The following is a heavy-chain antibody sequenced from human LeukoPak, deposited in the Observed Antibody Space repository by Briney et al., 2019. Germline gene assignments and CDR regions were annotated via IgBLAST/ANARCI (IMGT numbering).Heavy chain of an antibody. V-gene: IGHV4-39*01. CDR3: ARRVHWELDN. D-gene: IGHD1-26*01. CDR1: GGSISSSSYY. Sequence: PSETLSLTCTVSGGSISSSSYYWGWIRQPPGKGLEWIGRIYYSGSTHYNPSLKSRVTISVDTSKNQFSLTLSSVTAADTATYYCARRVHWELDNWGQGTLVTVSS. CDR2: IYYSGST. J-gene: IGHJ4*02.